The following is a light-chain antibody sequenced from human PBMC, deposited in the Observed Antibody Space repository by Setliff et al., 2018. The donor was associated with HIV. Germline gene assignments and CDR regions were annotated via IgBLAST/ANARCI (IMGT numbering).Light chain of an antibody. V-gene: IGLV2-8*01. CDR3: ASYAGSNNFV. CDR2: DVS. Sequence: LTQPPSASGSPGQSVTISCTGTSSDIGSYNYVSWYQQHPGKAPKFIIYDVSQRPSGVPDRFSGSKSGNTASLTVSGLQPEDEADYYCASYAGSNNFVFGTGTKVTVL. CDR1: SSDIGSYNY. J-gene: IGLJ1*01.